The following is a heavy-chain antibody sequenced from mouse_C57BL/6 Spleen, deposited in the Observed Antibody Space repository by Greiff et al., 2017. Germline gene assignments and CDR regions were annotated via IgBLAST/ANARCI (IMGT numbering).Heavy chain of an antibody. J-gene: IGHJ1*03. V-gene: IGHV1-26*01. CDR1: GYTFTDYY. Sequence: EVQLQQSGPELVKPGASVKISCKASGYTFTDYYMNWVKQSHGKSLEWIGDINPNNGGTSYNQKFKGKATLTVAKSSSTAYMELRSLTSEDSAVYYCAREGYSNWYFDVWGTGTTVTVSS. CDR3: AREGYSNWYFDV. CDR2: INPNNGGT. D-gene: IGHD2-5*01.